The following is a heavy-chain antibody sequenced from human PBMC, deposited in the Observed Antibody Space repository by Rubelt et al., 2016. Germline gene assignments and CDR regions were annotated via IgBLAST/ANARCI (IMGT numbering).Heavy chain of an antibody. Sequence: APGQGLEWMGRINPNSGGTNYAQEFQGRVTMTRDTSISTAYMELSRLRSDDTAVYYCARGEVAVPAATRQNWGFDPWGQGTLVTVSS. V-gene: IGHV1-2*06. CDR3: ARGEVAVPAATRQNWGFDP. J-gene: IGHJ5*02. CDR2: INPNSGGT. D-gene: IGHD2-2*01.